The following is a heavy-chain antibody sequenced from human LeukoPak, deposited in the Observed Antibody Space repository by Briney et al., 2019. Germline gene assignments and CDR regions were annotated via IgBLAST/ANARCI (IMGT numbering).Heavy chain of an antibody. CDR1: GYTFTGYY. D-gene: IGHD2-2*01. V-gene: IGHV1-2*02. Sequence: GASAKVSCKASGYTFTGYYMHWVRQAPGQGLEWMGWINPNSGGTNYAQKFKGRVTMTRDTSISTAYMELSRLRSDDTAVYYCAREYCSSTSCSDAFDIWGQGTMVTVSS. CDR3: AREYCSSTSCSDAFDI. J-gene: IGHJ3*02. CDR2: INPNSGGT.